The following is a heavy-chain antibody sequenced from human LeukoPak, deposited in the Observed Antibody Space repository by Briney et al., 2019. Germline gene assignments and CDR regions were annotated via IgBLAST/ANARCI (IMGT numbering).Heavy chain of an antibody. J-gene: IGHJ5*02. CDR1: GGSISSSSYY. V-gene: IGHV4-39*01. CDR2: INHSGST. CDR3: ARHAYYYGSGSYYRRDWFDP. D-gene: IGHD3-10*01. Sequence: SETLSLTCTVSGGSISSSSYYWGWIRQPPGKGLEWIGEINHSGSTNYNPSLKSRVTISVDTSKNQFSLKLSSVTAADTAVYYCARHAYYYGSGSYYRRDWFDPWGQGTLVTVSS.